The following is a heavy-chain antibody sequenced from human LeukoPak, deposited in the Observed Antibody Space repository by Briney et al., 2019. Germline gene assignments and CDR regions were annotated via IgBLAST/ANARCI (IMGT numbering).Heavy chain of an antibody. CDR3: ARGRLFLEY. V-gene: IGHV3-7*04. D-gene: IGHD2-21*01. CDR2: VNQDGSQK. CDR1: GFTFSSSW. J-gene: IGHJ4*02. Sequence: PGGSLRLSCVDSGFTFSSSWMSWVRQAPGKGLEWVANVNQDGSQKDYVDSVKGRFTISRDNAKNSLYLQMNSLRAEDTAVYYCARGRLFLEYWGRGTLVTVSS.